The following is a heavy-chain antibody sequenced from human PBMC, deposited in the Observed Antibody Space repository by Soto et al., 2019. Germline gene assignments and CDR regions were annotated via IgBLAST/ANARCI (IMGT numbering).Heavy chain of an antibody. J-gene: IGHJ3*02. Sequence: EVQLVESGGGLVKPGGSLRLSCAASGFTFSDYIMNWVRQAPGKGLEWVSSINSGRTYINYADSVRGRFTISRDNARNSLYLQMNSLRVEDTAVYYCVRDGRKVGVAAPPGGDAFDSWGQGTMVTVSS. CDR1: GFTFSDYI. CDR3: VRDGRKVGVAAPPGGDAFDS. D-gene: IGHD2-15*01. CDR2: INSGRTYI. V-gene: IGHV3-21*06.